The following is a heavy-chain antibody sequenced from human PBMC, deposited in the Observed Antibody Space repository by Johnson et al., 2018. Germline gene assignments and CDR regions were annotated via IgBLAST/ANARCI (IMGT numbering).Heavy chain of an antibody. CDR2: IGTAGDT. CDR1: GFTFSSYA. D-gene: IGHD2-15*01. V-gene: IGHV3-13*01. CDR3: ARGGSPNYHYRDV. Sequence: VQLVESGGGVVQPGRSLRLSCAASGFTFSSYAMHWVRQAPGKGLEWVSAIGTAGDTYYPGSVKGRFTISRENAKNSLYLQMNSLRAWDTAVYYGARGGSPNYHYRDVWGKGPTGNVSS. J-gene: IGHJ6*03.